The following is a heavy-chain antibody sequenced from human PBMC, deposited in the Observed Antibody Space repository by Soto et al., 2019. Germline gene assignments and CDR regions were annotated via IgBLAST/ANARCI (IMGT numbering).Heavy chain of an antibody. CDR3: AKRYDSSGYRPAGYYYYGMDV. CDR2: ISSSGSTI. Sequence: VQLVESGGGLVQPGGSLRLSCAASGFTFSSYEMNWVRQAPGKGLEWVSYISSSGSTIYYADSVKGRFTISRDNAKNSLYLQMNSLRAEDTAVYYCAKRYDSSGYRPAGYYYYGMDVWGQGTTVTVSS. D-gene: IGHD3-22*01. J-gene: IGHJ6*02. CDR1: GFTFSSYE. V-gene: IGHV3-48*03.